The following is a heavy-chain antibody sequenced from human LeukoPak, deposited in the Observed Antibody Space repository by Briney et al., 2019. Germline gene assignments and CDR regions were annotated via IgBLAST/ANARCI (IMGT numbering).Heavy chain of an antibody. CDR3: ARSTQDHWYFDL. V-gene: IGHV4-39*07. CDR2: IYYSGST. CDR1: GGSISSSSYY. Sequence: SETLSLTCTVSGGSISSSSYYWGWIRQPPGKGLEWIGSIYYSGSTYYNPSLKSRVTISVDTSKNQFSLKLSSVTAADTAVYYCARSTQDHWYFDLWGRGTLVTVSS. J-gene: IGHJ2*01.